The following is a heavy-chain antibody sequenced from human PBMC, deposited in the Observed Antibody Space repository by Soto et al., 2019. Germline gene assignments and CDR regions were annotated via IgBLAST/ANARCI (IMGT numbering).Heavy chain of an antibody. CDR1: GFTFLNYG. CDR2: ISDNGGNT. Sequence: PGVSLRLSCAASGFTFLNYGMSWVRQAPGKGLEWVSTISDNGGNTYYADSVKGRFTISRDNSKNTLSLQMSSLRADDTAVYYCAKWPVSFLDYYYGMDVWGQGTTVTVSS. V-gene: IGHV3-23*01. D-gene: IGHD3-3*02. J-gene: IGHJ6*02. CDR3: AKWPVSFLDYYYGMDV.